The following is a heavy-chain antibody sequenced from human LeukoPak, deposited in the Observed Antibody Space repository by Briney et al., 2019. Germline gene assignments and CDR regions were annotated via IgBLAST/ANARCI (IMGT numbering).Heavy chain of an antibody. V-gene: IGHV3-74*01. Sequence: GGSLRLSCAASGFTFSDFWMHWVRQGPGKGLVWVSRINPDGSVTSHADSVRGRFTISRDNAKNTLYLQMNSLRAEDTAVYYCARDSGSGSYSGYWGLGTLVTVSS. D-gene: IGHD3-10*01. CDR3: ARDSGSGSYSGY. J-gene: IGHJ4*02. CDR1: GFTFSDFW. CDR2: INPDGSVT.